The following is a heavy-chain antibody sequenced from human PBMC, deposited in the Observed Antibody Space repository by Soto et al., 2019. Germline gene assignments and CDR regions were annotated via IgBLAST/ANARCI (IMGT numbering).Heavy chain of an antibody. CDR3: ARERTVAGNDY. CDR1: GYTFTSYD. D-gene: IGHD6-19*01. V-gene: IGHV1-8*01. J-gene: IGHJ4*02. Sequence: ASVKVSCTASGYTFTSYDINWVRQATGQGLEWMGWMNPNSGNTGYAQKFQGRVTMTRNTSISTAYMELSSLGSEDTAVYYCARERTVAGNDYWGQGTLVTVSS. CDR2: MNPNSGNT.